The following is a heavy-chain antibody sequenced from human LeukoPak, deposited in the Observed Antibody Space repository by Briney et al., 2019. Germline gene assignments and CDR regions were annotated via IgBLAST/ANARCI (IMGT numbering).Heavy chain of an antibody. D-gene: IGHD1-26*01. CDR1: GFTFDDHD. J-gene: IGHJ3*02. V-gene: IGHV3-20*04. Sequence: GGSLRLSCAASGFTFDDHDMSWVRHGPGKGLEWVSAISWNGGSTHYADSVKGRFTISRDNAKNSLYLQMNSLRADDTAFYYCAREARVGSTTRDAFDIWGQGTLVTVSS. CDR2: ISWNGGST. CDR3: AREARVGSTTRDAFDI.